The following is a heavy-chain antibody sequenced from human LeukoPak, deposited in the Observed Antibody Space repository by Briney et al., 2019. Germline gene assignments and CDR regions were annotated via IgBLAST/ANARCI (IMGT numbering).Heavy chain of an antibody. V-gene: IGHV1-46*01. CDR2: INPSGGST. Sequence: ASVKVSCKVSGYTLTELSMHWVRQAPGQGLEWMGIINPSGGSTSYSQKFQGRVTMTRDTSTSTVYMELSRLRSEDTAVYYCARAVHSTVTHYIDYWGQGTLVTVSS. CDR1: GYTLTELS. CDR3: ARAVHSTVTHYIDY. D-gene: IGHD4-11*01. J-gene: IGHJ4*02.